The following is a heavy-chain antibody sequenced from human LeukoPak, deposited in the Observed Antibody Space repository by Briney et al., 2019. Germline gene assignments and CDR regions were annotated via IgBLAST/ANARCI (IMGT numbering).Heavy chain of an antibody. CDR3: ARAQTKIVGATSFDY. V-gene: IGHV1-2*02. CDR1: GYTFTGYY. J-gene: IGHJ4*02. CDR2: INPNSGGT. Sequence: ASVKVSCKASGYTFTGYYMHWVRQAPGQGLEWMGWINPNSGGTNYAQKFQGRVTMTRDTSISTAYMELGRLRSDDTAVYYCARAQTKIVGATSFDYWGQGTLVTVSS. D-gene: IGHD1-26*01.